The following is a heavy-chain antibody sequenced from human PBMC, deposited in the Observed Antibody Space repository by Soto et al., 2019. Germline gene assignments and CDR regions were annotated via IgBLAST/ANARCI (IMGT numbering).Heavy chain of an antibody. V-gene: IGHV1-8*01. CDR3: ARRGSSSWYPYYFDD. CDR2: MNPNSGNT. J-gene: IGHJ4*02. Sequence: ASVKVSCKASGYTFTSYDINWVRQATGQGLEWMGWMNPNSGNTGYAQKFQGRVTMTRNTSISTAYMELSSLRSEDTAVYYCARRGSSSWYPYYFDDWGQGSLVTVSS. CDR1: GYTFTSYD. D-gene: IGHD6-13*01.